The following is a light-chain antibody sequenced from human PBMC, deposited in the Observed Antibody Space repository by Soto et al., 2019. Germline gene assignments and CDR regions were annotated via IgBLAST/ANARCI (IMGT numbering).Light chain of an antibody. J-gene: IGLJ1*01. CDR3: QSYDTSLRDV. V-gene: IGLV1-40*01. CDR2: GNT. CDR1: SSNIGAGYD. Sequence: QSVLTQPPSVSGAPGQRVTISCTGSSSNIGAGYDVHWYQQRPGTAPKLLIYGNTDRPSGVPDRFSGSKSGTSASLDITGLQAEDEADYYCQSYDTSLRDVFGTGTKLTVL.